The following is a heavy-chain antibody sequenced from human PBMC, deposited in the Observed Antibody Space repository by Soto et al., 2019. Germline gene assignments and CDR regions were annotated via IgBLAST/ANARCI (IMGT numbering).Heavy chain of an antibody. CDR1: GFIFNDYA. CDR2: ISWNSGYI. D-gene: IGHD6-6*01. J-gene: IGHJ1*01. Sequence: EVELVESGGGLVQPGRSLRLSCAASGFIFNDYAMHWVRQVPGKGLEWVSGISWNSGYIGYADSVKGRFTISRDNPKNSLYLQMNSLRSEDTALYYCAKVSSSSGYFQHWGQGTLLTVSS. CDR3: AKVSSSSGYFQH. V-gene: IGHV3-9*01.